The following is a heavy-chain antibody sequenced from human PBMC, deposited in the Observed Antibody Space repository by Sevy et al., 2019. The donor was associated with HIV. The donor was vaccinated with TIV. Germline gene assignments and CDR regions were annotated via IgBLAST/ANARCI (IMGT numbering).Heavy chain of an antibody. V-gene: IGHV3-30*03. Sequence: GGSLRLSCAASGFTFSNYALTWVRQAPGKGLEWVAVISYDENKKHYSDSVKGRFTISRDNSKDTLYLQMNSLRVEDTAVYYCARGLAALPYYYYGMDVWGQGTTVTVSS. J-gene: IGHJ6*02. CDR2: ISYDENKK. CDR1: GFTFSNYA. CDR3: ARGLAALPYYYYGMDV. D-gene: IGHD6-6*01.